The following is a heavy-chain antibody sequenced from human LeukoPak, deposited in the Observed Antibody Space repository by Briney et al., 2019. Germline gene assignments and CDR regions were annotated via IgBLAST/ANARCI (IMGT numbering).Heavy chain of an antibody. Sequence: SQTLSLTCTVSGGSISSGSYYWSWIRQPAGKGLEWIGRIYTSGSTNYNPSLKSRVTISVDTPNNQFSLRLNSVGAADTAVYYCARGALYYYDSSGSQNYYYFDYWGQGTLVTVSS. D-gene: IGHD3-22*01. CDR1: GGSISSGSYY. CDR3: ARGALYYYDSSGSQNYYYFDY. V-gene: IGHV4-61*02. CDR2: IYTSGST. J-gene: IGHJ4*02.